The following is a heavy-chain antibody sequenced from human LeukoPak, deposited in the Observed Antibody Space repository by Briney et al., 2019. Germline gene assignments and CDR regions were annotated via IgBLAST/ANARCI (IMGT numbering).Heavy chain of an antibody. J-gene: IGHJ4*02. Sequence: PGGSLRLSCAVSGFTFSDYWMSWVRQAPGKGLEWVANIKQDGSEKNYVDSVKGRFTISRDSAQNSVDLQMNSLRAEDTAVYYCAKDDYGDYYYFDYWGQGTLVTVSS. V-gene: IGHV3-7*03. CDR1: GFTFSDYW. D-gene: IGHD4-17*01. CDR3: AKDDYGDYYYFDY. CDR2: IKQDGSEK.